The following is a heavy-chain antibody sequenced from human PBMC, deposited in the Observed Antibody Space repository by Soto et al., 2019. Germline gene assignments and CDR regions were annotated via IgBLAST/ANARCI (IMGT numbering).Heavy chain of an antibody. Sequence: AGSLRLSCAASGFTFSSYSMNWVRQAPGKGLEWVSSISSSSSYIYYADSVKGRFTISRDNAKNSLYLQMNSLRAEDTAVYYCARESQPTLRYFDWSPPDYWGQGTLVTVSS. D-gene: IGHD3-9*01. CDR2: ISSSSSYI. J-gene: IGHJ4*02. CDR1: GFTFSSYS. V-gene: IGHV3-21*01. CDR3: ARESQPTLRYFDWSPPDY.